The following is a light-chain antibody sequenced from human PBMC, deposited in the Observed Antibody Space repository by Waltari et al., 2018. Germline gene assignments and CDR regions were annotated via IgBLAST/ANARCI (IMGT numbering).Light chain of an antibody. V-gene: IGLV2-14*03. Sequence: QSALTQPASLSGSPRQSITISCTGTNSYIGGYKYVSLYQNHSGKAPKLMIFGVSDGPSGVSNRFAGSKSGNTASLTISELQADDEADYYCSSFTSSATWVFGGGTKLTVL. CDR1: NSYIGGYKY. CDR2: GVS. CDR3: SSFTSSATWV. J-gene: IGLJ3*02.